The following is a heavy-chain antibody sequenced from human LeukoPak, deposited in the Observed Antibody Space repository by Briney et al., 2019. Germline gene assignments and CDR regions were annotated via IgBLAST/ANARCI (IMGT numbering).Heavy chain of an antibody. D-gene: IGHD3-3*01. CDR2: INPNSGGT. V-gene: IGHV1-2*02. J-gene: IGHJ4*02. CDR1: GYTFTGYY. CDR3: ASASLPALRFLEWLPFN. Sequence: ASVKVSCKASGYTFTGYYMHWVRQAPGQGPEWMGWINPNSGGTNYAQKFQGRVTMTRDTSISTAYMELSSLRSDDTAVYYCASASLPALRFLEWLPFNWGQGTLVTVSS.